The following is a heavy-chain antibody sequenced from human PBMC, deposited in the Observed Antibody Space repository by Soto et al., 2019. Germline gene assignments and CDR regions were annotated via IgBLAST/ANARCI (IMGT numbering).Heavy chain of an antibody. D-gene: IGHD2-15*01. CDR3: ARDGGKWRCQPQNYFDF. CDR1: GFTFSSYS. J-gene: IGHJ4*02. V-gene: IGHV3-21*01. Sequence: PGGSLSLSCAASGFTFSSYSMNWVRQAPGKGLEWVSSITSSNYIYYADSVKGRFTISRDNAKNSLYLQMNSLRAEDSAVYYCARDGGKWRCQPQNYFDFWGQGALVTVAS. CDR2: ITSSNYI.